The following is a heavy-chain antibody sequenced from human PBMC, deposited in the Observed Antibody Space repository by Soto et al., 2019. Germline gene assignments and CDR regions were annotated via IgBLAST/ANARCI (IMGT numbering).Heavy chain of an antibody. J-gene: IGHJ4*02. V-gene: IGHV3-23*01. Sequence: GGSLRLSCAASGFTFSHYAMNWVRQAPEKGLEWVSSISGSHGSTYYADSVNGRFTISRDNSKNMLYLQVNTLRVEDTAVYYCAKGYPGSGYDLDYCSRGNGVTVSS. CDR3: AKGYPGSGYDLDY. CDR2: ISGSHGST. CDR1: GFTFSHYA. D-gene: IGHD5-12*01.